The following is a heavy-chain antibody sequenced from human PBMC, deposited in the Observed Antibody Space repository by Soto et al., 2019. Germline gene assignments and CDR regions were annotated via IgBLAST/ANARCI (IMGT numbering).Heavy chain of an antibody. D-gene: IGHD2-15*01. CDR1: GFSFSTYS. CDR2: ISSSGDTI. Sequence: GGSLRLSCAASGFSFSTYSMNWVRQAPGKGLEWVSFISSSGDTIHYADSVKGRFTVSRDNAKNSLYLQMNSLRDEDTAVYYCARDHYCSGDTCYLISFDYWGQGTQVTVSS. V-gene: IGHV3-48*02. CDR3: ARDHYCSGDTCYLISFDY. J-gene: IGHJ4*02.